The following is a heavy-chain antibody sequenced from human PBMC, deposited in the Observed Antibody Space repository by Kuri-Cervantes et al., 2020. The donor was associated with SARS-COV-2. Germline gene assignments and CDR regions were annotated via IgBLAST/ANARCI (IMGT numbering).Heavy chain of an antibody. CDR2: ISSSGSTI. CDR1: GFTFSDYY. V-gene: IGHV3-11*04. D-gene: IGHD3-22*01. CDR3: AGFYYYDSSGFVANYYYMDV. Sequence: GESLKISCAASGFTFSDYYMSWIRQAPGKGLEWVSYISSSGSTIYYADSVKGRFTISRDNAKNSLYLQMNSLRAEDTAVYYCAGFYYYDSSGFVANYYYMDVWGKGTTVTVSS. J-gene: IGHJ6*03.